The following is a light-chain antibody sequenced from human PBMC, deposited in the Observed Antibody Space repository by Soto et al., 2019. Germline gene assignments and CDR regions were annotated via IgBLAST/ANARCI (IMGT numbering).Light chain of an antibody. J-gene: IGKJ3*01. Sequence: DVVMTQSPLSLPVTRGQPASISCRSSQSLVHSDGNTYLTWFRQRPGQSPRRLIYKVSNRDSGVPDRFSGSGSDTDFTLKISRVEAEDVGVYYCMQGIQWPFTFGPGTTVDIK. CDR1: QSLVHSDGNTY. V-gene: IGKV2-30*02. CDR2: KVS. CDR3: MQGIQWPFT.